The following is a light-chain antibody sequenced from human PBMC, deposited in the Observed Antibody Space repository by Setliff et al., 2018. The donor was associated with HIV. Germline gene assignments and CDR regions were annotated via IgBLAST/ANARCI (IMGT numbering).Light chain of an antibody. Sequence: QSALAQPASVSGSPGQSVTISCTGTSSDIGSYYYVSWYQQHPGKAPKLVIYDVSNRPSGVSARFSGSRSGNSASLTISGLQAEDEAEYYCSSYSSNSTPYVFGSGTKVTV. V-gene: IGLV2-14*03. J-gene: IGLJ1*01. CDR1: SSDIGSYYY. CDR2: DVS. CDR3: SSYSSNSTPYV.